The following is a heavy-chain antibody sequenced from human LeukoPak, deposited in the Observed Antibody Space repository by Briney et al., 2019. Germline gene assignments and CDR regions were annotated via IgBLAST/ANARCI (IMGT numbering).Heavy chain of an antibody. CDR3: ATQSYTITIFGVVTLYYFDY. CDR1: GGSISSSSYY. D-gene: IGHD3-3*01. J-gene: IGHJ4*02. V-gene: IGHV4-39*01. Sequence: SETLSLTCTVSGGSISSSSYYWGWIRQPPGKGLEWIGSIYYSGSTYYNPSLKSRVTISVDTSKNQFSLKLSSVTAADTAVYYCATQSYTITIFGVVTLYYFDYWGQGTLVTVSS. CDR2: IYYSGST.